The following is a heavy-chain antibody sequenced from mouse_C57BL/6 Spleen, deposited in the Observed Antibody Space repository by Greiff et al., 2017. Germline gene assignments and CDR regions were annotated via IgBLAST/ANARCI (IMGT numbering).Heavy chain of an antibody. CDR1: DSEVFPIAY. J-gene: IGHJ3*01. Sequence: VQLQESGSELRRPGSSVKLSCKDFDSEVFPIAYMSWVRQKPGHGFEWIGGILPSIGRTIYGEKFEDKATLDADTLSNTAYLELNSLTSEDSAIYYCAREDYEGCAYWGRGTLVTVTA. CDR2: ILPSIGRT. D-gene: IGHD2-4*01. V-gene: IGHV15-2*01. CDR3: AREDYEGCAY.